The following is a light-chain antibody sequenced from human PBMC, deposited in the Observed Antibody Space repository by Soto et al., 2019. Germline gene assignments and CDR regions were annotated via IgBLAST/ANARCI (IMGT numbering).Light chain of an antibody. CDR1: TGAVTSGHY. CDR3: LLSYSGARGGV. V-gene: IGLV7-46*01. J-gene: IGLJ3*02. Sequence: QAVVTQEPSLTVSPGGTVTLTCSSSTGAVTSGHYPYWFQQKPGQAPRTLIYDTNNKHSWTPARFSGSLLGGKAALTLSGAQPEDEADYYCLLSYSGARGGVFGGGTKLTVL. CDR2: DTN.